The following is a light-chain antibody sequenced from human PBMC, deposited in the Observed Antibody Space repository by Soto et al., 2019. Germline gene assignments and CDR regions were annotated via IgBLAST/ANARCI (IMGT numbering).Light chain of an antibody. CDR2: DAS. CDR3: KHYHGWPIT. J-gene: IGKJ5*01. CDR1: QSVSSH. V-gene: IGKV3-15*01. Sequence: EIVMTQSPATLSVSPGERATLSCRASQSVSSHLAWYQHKPGQAPRLLFYDASTRATGIQARFSGSGSGTEFTLTIRSLQSEDFAVYYCKHYHGWPITFGQGTRLEIK.